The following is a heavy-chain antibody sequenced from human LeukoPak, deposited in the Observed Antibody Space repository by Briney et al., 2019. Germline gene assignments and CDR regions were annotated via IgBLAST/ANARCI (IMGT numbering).Heavy chain of an antibody. CDR3: ARDAVIPAAMVDAFDI. CDR1: GGSISSYY. V-gene: IGHV4-59*01. CDR2: IYYSGST. Sequence: SETLSLTCTVSGGSISSYYWSWIRQPPGKGLEWIGYIYYSGSTNYNPSLKSRVTILVDTSKNQFSLKLSSVTAADTAVYYCARDAVIPAAMVDAFDIWGQGTMVTVSS. J-gene: IGHJ3*02. D-gene: IGHD2-2*01.